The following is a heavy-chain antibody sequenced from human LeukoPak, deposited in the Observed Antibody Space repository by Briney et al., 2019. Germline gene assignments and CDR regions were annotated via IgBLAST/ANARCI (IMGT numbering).Heavy chain of an antibody. J-gene: IGHJ6*02. CDR1: GGSISGSSYY. CDR3: ATDGYGSGCYYKSYYYYYGMDV. Sequence: PSETLSLSCTVSGGSISGSSYYWGWIRQPPGKGLEWIGSIYYSGSTYYNPSLKSRVTISVDTSKNQFSLKLSSVTAADTAVYYCATDGYGSGCYYKSYYYYYGMDVWGQGTTATVSS. CDR2: IYYSGST. D-gene: IGHD3-10*01. V-gene: IGHV4-39*01.